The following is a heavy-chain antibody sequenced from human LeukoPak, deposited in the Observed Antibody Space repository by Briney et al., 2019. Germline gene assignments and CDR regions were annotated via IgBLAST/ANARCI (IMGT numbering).Heavy chain of an antibody. CDR2: IYYSGST. V-gene: IGHV4-39*07. Sequence: SETLSLTCTVSGGSISSSSYYWGWIRQPPGKGLEWIGSIYYSGSTYYNPSLKSRVTISVDTSKNQFSLKLSSVTAADTAVYYCARSCSSTSCTLDYWGQGTLVTASS. D-gene: IGHD2-2*01. CDR3: ARSCSSTSCTLDY. CDR1: GGSISSSSYY. J-gene: IGHJ4*02.